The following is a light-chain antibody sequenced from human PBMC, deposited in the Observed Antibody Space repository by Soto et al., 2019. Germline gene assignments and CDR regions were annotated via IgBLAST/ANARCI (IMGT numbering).Light chain of an antibody. Sequence: DIPMTQSPSSLSASVGDRVTITCQASQDISNYLNWYQQKPGKAPKLLIYDASNLETGVPSRFSGSGYGTDFTLTISSLQPEDIATYYCQQYDNLEFTFGPGTKVDIK. CDR3: QQYDNLEFT. CDR2: DAS. CDR1: QDISNY. V-gene: IGKV1-33*01. J-gene: IGKJ3*01.